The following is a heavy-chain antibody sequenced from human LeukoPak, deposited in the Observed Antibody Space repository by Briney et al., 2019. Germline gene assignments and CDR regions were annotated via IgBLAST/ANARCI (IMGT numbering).Heavy chain of an antibody. J-gene: IGHJ5*01. CDR1: GYTFTGYY. CDR3: ARADRITVFGVAITLSS. CDR2: INPNSGGT. D-gene: IGHD3-3*01. V-gene: IGHV1-2*02. Sequence: GASVKVSCKASGYTFTGYYMHWVRQAPGQGLEWMGWINPNSGGTNYAQKFQGRVTMTRDTSISTAYMELSRLRSDDTAVYYCARADRITVFGVAITLSSCGLGTLV.